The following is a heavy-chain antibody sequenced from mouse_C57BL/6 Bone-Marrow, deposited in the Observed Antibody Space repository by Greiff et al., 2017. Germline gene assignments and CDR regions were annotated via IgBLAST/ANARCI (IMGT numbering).Heavy chain of an antibody. V-gene: IGHV1-80*01. CDR1: GYAFSSYW. D-gene: IGHD5-1*01. CDR3: ARWGEYPYSDY. Sequence: VQLQQSGAELVKPGASVKISCKASGYAFSSYWMNWVKQMPGKGLEWIGQIYPGDGATNYNGKFKGKATLTGDKSSSTAYMQLSSLTTEDSASYFCARWGEYPYSDYWGQGTTLTVSS. CDR2: IYPGDGAT. J-gene: IGHJ2*01.